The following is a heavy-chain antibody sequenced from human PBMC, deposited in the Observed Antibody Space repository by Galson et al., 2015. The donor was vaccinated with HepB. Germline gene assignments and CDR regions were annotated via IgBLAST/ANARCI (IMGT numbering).Heavy chain of an antibody. CDR3: AREPRGLWFGELSTSYYYYGMDV. CDR2: INSDGSST. D-gene: IGHD3-10*01. J-gene: IGHJ6*02. CDR1: GFTFSSYW. V-gene: IGHV3-74*01. Sequence: SLRLSCAASGFTFSSYWMHWVRQAPGKGLVWVSRINSDGSSTSYADSVKGRFTISRDNAKNTLYLQMNSLRAEDTAVYYCAREPRGLWFGELSTSYYYYGMDVWGQGTTVTVSS.